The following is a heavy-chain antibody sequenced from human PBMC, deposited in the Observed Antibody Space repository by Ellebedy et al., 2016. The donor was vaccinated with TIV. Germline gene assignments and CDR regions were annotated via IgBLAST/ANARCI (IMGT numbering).Heavy chain of an antibody. Sequence: ASVKVSCKASGFTFTSSAVQWVRQARGQRLEWIGWIVVGSGNTNYAQKFQERVTISRDMSTRTAYMELSSLRSEDTAVYYCATPGSVTANDYWGQGTLVTVSS. CDR1: GFTFTSSA. CDR2: IVVGSGNT. D-gene: IGHD3-10*01. V-gene: IGHV1-58*01. CDR3: ATPGSVTANDY. J-gene: IGHJ4*02.